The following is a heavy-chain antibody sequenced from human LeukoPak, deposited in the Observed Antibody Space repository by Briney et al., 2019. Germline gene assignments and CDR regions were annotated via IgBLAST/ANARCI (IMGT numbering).Heavy chain of an antibody. CDR3: AREDGLKAAGIE. V-gene: IGHV3-11*04. Sequence: GGSLRLSCAASGFTFSDYYMSWIRQAPGKGLEWVSYISSGGITINYADSVKGRFTISRDNAKNSLYLQMNSLRAEDTAVYYCAREDGLKAAGIEWGQGTLVTVSS. CDR2: ISSGGITI. J-gene: IGHJ4*02. D-gene: IGHD6-13*01. CDR1: GFTFSDYY.